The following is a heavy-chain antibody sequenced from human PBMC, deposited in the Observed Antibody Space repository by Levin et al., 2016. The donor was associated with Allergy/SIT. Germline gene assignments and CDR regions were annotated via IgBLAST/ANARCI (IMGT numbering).Heavy chain of an antibody. CDR1: GGSISSYY. V-gene: IGHV4-59*13. CDR2: IYYSGST. J-gene: IGHJ4*02. Sequence: SETLSLTCTVSGGSISSYYWSWIRQPPGKGLEWIGYIYYSGSTNYNPSLKSRVTISVDTSKNQFSLKLSSVTAADTAVYYCARERAARPGEHDYWGQGTLVTVSS. CDR3: ARERAARPGEHDY. D-gene: IGHD6-6*01.